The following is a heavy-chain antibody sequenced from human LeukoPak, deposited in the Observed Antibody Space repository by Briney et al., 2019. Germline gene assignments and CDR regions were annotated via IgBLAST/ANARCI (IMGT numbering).Heavy chain of an antibody. V-gene: IGHV3-23*01. CDR1: GFTFKNYG. CDR3: AVMRATNYYFDY. CDR2: ISGSGGST. J-gene: IGHJ4*02. D-gene: IGHD5-24*01. Sequence: GGSLRLSCAASGFTFKNYGMHWVRQAPGKGLEWVSAISGSGGSTYYADSVKGRFTISRDNSKNTLYLQMNSLRAEDTAVYYCAVMRATNYYFDYWGQGTLVTVSS.